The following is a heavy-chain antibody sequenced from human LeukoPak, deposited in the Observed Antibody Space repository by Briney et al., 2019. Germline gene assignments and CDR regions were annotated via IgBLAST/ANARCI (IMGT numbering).Heavy chain of an antibody. CDR2: IYYSGST. D-gene: IGHD3-3*01. Sequence: SETLSLTCTVSGGSISSYYWSWIRQPPGKGLEWIGYIYYSGSTNYNPSLKSRVTISVDTSKNQFSLKLSSVTAADTAVYYCARHAEPVYYDFWSGYPANWFDPWGQGTLVTVSS. CDR1: GGSISSYY. V-gene: IGHV4-59*08. J-gene: IGHJ5*02. CDR3: ARHAEPVYYDFWSGYPANWFDP.